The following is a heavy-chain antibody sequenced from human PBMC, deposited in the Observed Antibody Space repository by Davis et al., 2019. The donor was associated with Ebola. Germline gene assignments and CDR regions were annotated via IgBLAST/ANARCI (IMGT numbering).Heavy chain of an antibody. CDR2: ISYDGSNK. D-gene: IGHD6-25*01. J-gene: IGHJ4*02. V-gene: IGHV3-30*03. CDR3: ARDFWASSEENDY. CDR1: GFTFSSYW. Sequence: GGSLRLSCAASGFTFSSYWMSWVRQAPGKGLEWVAVISYDGSNKYYADSVKGRFTISRDNSKNTLFLQMNSLRAEDAAVYYCARDFWASSEENDYWGQGTLVTVSS.